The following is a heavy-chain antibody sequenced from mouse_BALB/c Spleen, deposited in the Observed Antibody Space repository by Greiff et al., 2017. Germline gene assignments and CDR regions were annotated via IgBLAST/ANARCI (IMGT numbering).Heavy chain of an antibody. CDR2: ISSGGST. Sequence: EVHLVESGGGLVKPGGSLKLSCAASGFTFSSYAMSWVRQTPEKRLEWVASISSGGSTYYPDSVKGRFTISRDNARNILYLQMSSLRSEDTAMYYCARGLRQYYFDYWGQGTTLTVSS. CDR1: GFTFSSYA. D-gene: IGHD1-1*01. CDR3: ARGLRQYYFDY. V-gene: IGHV5-6-5*01. J-gene: IGHJ2*01.